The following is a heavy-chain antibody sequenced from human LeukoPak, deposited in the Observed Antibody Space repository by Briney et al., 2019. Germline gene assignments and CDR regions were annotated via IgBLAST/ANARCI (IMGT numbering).Heavy chain of an antibody. CDR1: GYRSTGYW. V-gene: IGHV5-51*01. Sequence: GESLKISCQGSGYRSTGYWIGWVRQTPGKGLEWMGITHLGDSDTRYSPSFQGQVTISADKSTSAAYLQWSSLKASDTAMYYCASGGYSSTWYNFDYWGQGTLVTVSP. CDR2: THLGDSDT. D-gene: IGHD2-2*01. J-gene: IGHJ4*02. CDR3: ASGGYSSTWYNFDY.